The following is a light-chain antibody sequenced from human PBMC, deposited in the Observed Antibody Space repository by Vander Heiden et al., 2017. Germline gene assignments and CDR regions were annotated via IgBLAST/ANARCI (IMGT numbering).Light chain of an antibody. V-gene: IGKV1-33*01. CDR2: DAS. Sequence: DIHMTLSPSSLSASVSDRVTITCQARPDISIYLYWYQQKPGKTAKLLIYDASNMETGVPSRFSGSGSGTEFTITISSLQPEDIATYYCQQYDNLGFTFGPGTKVDIK. CDR3: QQYDNLGFT. CDR1: PDISIY. J-gene: IGKJ3*01.